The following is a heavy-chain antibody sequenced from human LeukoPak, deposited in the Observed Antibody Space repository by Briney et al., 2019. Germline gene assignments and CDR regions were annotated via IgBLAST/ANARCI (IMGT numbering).Heavy chain of an antibody. J-gene: IGHJ3*02. D-gene: IGHD5-12*01. CDR3: ARPEVDIVAGGAFDI. CDR1: GDSISSSGHY. Sequence: PSETLSLTCTVSGDSISSSGHYWGWIRQPPGKGLEWIGSIYYSGSTYYNPSLKSRVTIFVDTSKNQFSLKLSSVTAADTAVYYCARPEVDIVAGGAFDIWGQGTMVTVSS. V-gene: IGHV4-39*01. CDR2: IYYSGST.